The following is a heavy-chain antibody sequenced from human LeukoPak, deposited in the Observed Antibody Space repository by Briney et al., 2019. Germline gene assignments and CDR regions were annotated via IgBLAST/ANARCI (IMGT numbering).Heavy chain of an antibody. CDR3: ARSAYSSSAAK. D-gene: IGHD6-13*01. CDR2: IKQDGSGT. Sequence: PGGSLRLSCVASGFTFSSYWMSWVRQAPGKGLEWVASIKQDGSGTYYVDSLKGRFTISRDNAKNSLYLQMNSLRAEDTAVYFCARSAYSSSAAKWGQGTPVTVSS. CDR1: GFTFSSYW. V-gene: IGHV3-7*01. J-gene: IGHJ4*02.